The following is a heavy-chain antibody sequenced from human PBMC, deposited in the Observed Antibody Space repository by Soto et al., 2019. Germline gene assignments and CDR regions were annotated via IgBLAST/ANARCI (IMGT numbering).Heavy chain of an antibody. J-gene: IGHJ4*02. Sequence: EVQLVETGGGLIQPGGSLRLSCAASGFTVITNYMSWVRQAPGKGLEWVSVIYNGGNTYYADSVKGRFTISTDNSKNTLYLQMSSLRVEDTAIYYCAREGLYSSSDYWGQGTLVTVSS. CDR3: AREGLYSSSDY. V-gene: IGHV3-53*02. CDR2: IYNGGNT. CDR1: GFTVITNY. D-gene: IGHD6-6*01.